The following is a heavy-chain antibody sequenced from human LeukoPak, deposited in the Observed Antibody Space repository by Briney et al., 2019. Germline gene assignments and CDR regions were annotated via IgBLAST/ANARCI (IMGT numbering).Heavy chain of an antibody. V-gene: IGHV5-51*01. Sequence: GESLQISCKGSGSSFTSYWIGWVRQVPGKGLEWMGIIYPGDSDTRDSPSFQGQVTISADKSISTAYLQWSSLKASDTAMYYCARRWSKGAFDIWGQGTMVTVSS. CDR1: GSSFTSYW. CDR2: IYPGDSDT. D-gene: IGHD1-26*01. J-gene: IGHJ3*02. CDR3: ARRWSKGAFDI.